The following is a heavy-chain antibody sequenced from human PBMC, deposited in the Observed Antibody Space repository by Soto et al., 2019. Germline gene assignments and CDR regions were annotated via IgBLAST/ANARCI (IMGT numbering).Heavy chain of an antibody. D-gene: IGHD3-22*01. Sequence: QVQLVQSGAEVRKPGASVKVSYKASGYTFRSHGISWVRQAPGQGLEWMGWISAYNGNTNYVQRFQGRVTMTTEISTSTAYMEVRSLRSDDTAVYYCARDSGSGYDIWGQGTRVTVSA. J-gene: IGHJ4*02. V-gene: IGHV1-18*04. CDR1: GYTFRSHG. CDR2: ISAYNGNT. CDR3: ARDSGSGYDI.